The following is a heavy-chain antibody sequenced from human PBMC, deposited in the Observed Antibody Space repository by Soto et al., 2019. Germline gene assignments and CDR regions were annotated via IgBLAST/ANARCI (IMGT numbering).Heavy chain of an antibody. CDR3: ARDRHDFWSGYYDY. CDR1: GGSISSYY. CDR2: IYTSGNT. D-gene: IGHD3-3*01. J-gene: IGHJ4*02. V-gene: IGHV4-4*07. Sequence: SETLSLTCTVSGGSISSYYWSWIRQPAGKGLEWIGRIYTSGNTKYNPSLKSRVTMSIDTSKNQFSLKLSSVTAADTAVYYCARDRHDFWSGYYDYWGQGTLVTVS.